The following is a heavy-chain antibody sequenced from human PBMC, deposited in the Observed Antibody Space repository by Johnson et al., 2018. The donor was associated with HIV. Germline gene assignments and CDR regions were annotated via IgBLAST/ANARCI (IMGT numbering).Heavy chain of an antibody. Sequence: QVQLVESGGGVVQPGRSLRLSCAASGVTFSSHAMHWVRQAPGKGLDWVTVISYDGRNKYYADSVKGRFTISRDNSKNTLHLQMNSLGPEDTAVYYWARDRTLWQGVRPGGALDIWGQGTMVTGSS. CDR3: ARDRTLWQGVRPGGALDI. D-gene: IGHD2-21*01. J-gene: IGHJ3*02. CDR2: ISYDGRNK. CDR1: GVTFSSHA. V-gene: IGHV3-30-3*01.